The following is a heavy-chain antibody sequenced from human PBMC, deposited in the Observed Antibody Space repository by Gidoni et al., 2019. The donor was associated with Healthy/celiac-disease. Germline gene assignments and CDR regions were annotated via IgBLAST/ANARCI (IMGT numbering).Heavy chain of an antibody. CDR2: ISSSGSTI. D-gene: IGHD1-26*01. CDR1: GFTCSSYE. Sequence: EVQLVESGGGLVQPGGSLRLSCAASGFTCSSYEIHLVRQAPGKGVELVSYISSSGSTIYYADSVKSRFTISRDNAKNSLYLQMNSLRAEDTAVYYCARAYVGTGWGQGTLVTVSS. J-gene: IGHJ4*02. CDR3: ARAYVGTG. V-gene: IGHV3-48*03.